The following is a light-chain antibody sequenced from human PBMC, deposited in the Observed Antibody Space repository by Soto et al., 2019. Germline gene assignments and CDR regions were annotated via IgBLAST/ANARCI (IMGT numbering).Light chain of an antibody. CDR1: QSISSY. Sequence: IQMTQSPSSLSASVGDRVTITCRASQSISSYLNWYLQKPGKAPKLLIYAASSLQSGVPSRFSGSGSGTDFTLTISSLQPEDFATYYCLQDYNYPRTFGQGTKVDI. J-gene: IGKJ1*01. V-gene: IGKV1-6*01. CDR3: LQDYNYPRT. CDR2: AAS.